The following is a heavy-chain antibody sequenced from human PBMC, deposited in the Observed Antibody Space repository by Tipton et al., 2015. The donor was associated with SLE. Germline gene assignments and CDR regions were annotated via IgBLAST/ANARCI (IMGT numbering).Heavy chain of an antibody. CDR3: AKDIDASSFLWGAFDI. J-gene: IGHJ3*02. CDR2: ISGSGGST. D-gene: IGHD6-13*01. V-gene: IGHV3-23*01. Sequence: SLRLSCAASGFTFSSYAMSWVRQAPGKGLEWVSAISGSGGSTYYADSVKGRFTISRDNSKNTLYLQMNSLRAEDTAVYYCAKDIDASSFLWGAFDIWGQGTMVTVSS. CDR1: GFTFSSYA.